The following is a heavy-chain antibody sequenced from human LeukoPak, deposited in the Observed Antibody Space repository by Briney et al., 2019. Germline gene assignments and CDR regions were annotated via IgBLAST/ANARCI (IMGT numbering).Heavy chain of an antibody. CDR2: ISSSSSYI. D-gene: IGHD2-21*02. J-gene: IGHJ4*02. CDR1: GFTFSSYS. V-gene: IGHV3-21*01. Sequence: GGSLRLSCAASGFTFSSYSMNWVRQAPGKGLEWVSSISSSSSYIYYADSVRGRFTISRDNAKNSLHLQMNSLRAEDTAVYYCATDRDNSDWQKRFDSWGQGTLVTVSS. CDR3: ATDRDNSDWQKRFDS.